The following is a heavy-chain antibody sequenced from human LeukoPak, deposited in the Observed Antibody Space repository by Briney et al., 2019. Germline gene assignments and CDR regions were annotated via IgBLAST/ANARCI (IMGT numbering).Heavy chain of an antibody. Sequence: GRSLRLSCAASGFTFSSYGMHWVRQAPGKGLEWVAAISYDGRNKEYVDSVKGRFTISRDNSKNTLYLQMNSLRAEDTAVYNCARDRGYSHGFDYWGQGTLVTVSS. V-gene: IGHV3-30*03. J-gene: IGHJ4*02. CDR1: GFTFSSYG. D-gene: IGHD5-18*01. CDR2: ISYDGRNK. CDR3: ARDRGYSHGFDY.